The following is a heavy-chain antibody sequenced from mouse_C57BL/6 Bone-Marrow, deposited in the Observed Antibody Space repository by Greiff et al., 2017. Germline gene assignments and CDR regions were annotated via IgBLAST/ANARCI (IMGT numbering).Heavy chain of an antibody. J-gene: IGHJ1*03. CDR1: GYTFTSYG. CDR2: IYTRSGNT. V-gene: IGHV1-81*01. CDR3: ARSYGYYCNYGSYWYFDV. D-gene: IGHD2-1*01. Sequence: QVQLKQSGAELARPGASVKLSCKASGYTFTSYGISWVKQRTGQGLEWIGAIYTRSGNTYYNEKFKGQATLTADKSSSTAYMELRSLTSEDSAVYFCARSYGYYCNYGSYWYFDVWGTGTTVTVSS.